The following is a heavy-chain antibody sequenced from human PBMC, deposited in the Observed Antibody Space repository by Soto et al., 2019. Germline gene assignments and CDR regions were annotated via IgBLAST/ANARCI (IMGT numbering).Heavy chain of an antibody. J-gene: IGHJ6*02. CDR1: GFTFSSYA. CDR2: ISGSGGST. CDR3: AKPPYGSGSYVPYGMDV. D-gene: IGHD3-10*01. Sequence: VGSLRLSCAASGFTFSSYAMSWVRQAPGKGLEWVSAISGSGGSTYYADSVKGRFTISRDNSKNTLYLQMNSLRAEDTAVYYCAKPPYGSGSYVPYGMDVWGQGTTVTVSS. V-gene: IGHV3-23*01.